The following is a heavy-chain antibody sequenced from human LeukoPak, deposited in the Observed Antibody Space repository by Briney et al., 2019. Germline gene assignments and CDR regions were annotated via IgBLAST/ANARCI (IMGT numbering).Heavy chain of an antibody. Sequence: GASVKVSCKASGYTFTTYYMHWVRQAPGQGLEWMGMIYPSGGSTRNAEKFQGRVTITADKSTSTAYMELSSLRSEDTAVYYCASNGGSYNYYYYMDVWGQGTLVTVSS. CDR3: ASNGGSYNYYYYMDV. CDR1: GYTFTTYY. J-gene: IGHJ6*03. CDR2: IYPSGGST. V-gene: IGHV1-46*01. D-gene: IGHD1-26*01.